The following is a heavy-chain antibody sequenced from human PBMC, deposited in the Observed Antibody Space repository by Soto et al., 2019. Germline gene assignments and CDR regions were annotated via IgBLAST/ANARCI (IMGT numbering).Heavy chain of an antibody. CDR1: GGSISSSSYY. CDR2: IYYSGST. CDR3: ARTRPRIVVVVAATHAPNWFDP. D-gene: IGHD2-15*01. J-gene: IGHJ5*02. Sequence: PSETLSLTCTVSGGSISSSSYYWGWIRQPPGKGLEWIGSIYYSGSTYYNPSLKSRVTISVDTSENQFSLKLSSVTAADTAVYYCARTRPRIVVVVAATHAPNWFDPWGQGTLVTVSS. V-gene: IGHV4-39*01.